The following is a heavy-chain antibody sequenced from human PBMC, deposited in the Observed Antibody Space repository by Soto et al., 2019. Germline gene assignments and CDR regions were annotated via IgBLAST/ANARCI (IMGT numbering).Heavy chain of an antibody. J-gene: IGHJ4*02. D-gene: IGHD1-26*01. CDR2: IYASGSP. V-gene: IGHV4-59*01. CDR1: GGPISVYY. CDR3: ARGVGSSPPRY. Sequence: ASETLSLTCTISGGPISVYYWSWVRQPPGHELEWIGYIYASGSPYYNPSLRSRVTISADTSKNQISLKLTSPTAADTAVYYCARGVGSSPPRYWGRGTLVTVSS.